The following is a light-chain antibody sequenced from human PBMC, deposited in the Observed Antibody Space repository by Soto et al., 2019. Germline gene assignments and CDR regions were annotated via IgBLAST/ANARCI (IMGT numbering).Light chain of an antibody. V-gene: IGKV3-20*01. CDR3: QQYGSSPRT. CDR1: QSVRSSY. Sequence: EIVSTQSPGTLSLSPGERATLSCRSSQSVRSSYLAWYQQKLAQAPRLLIYGASSMATGIPDRFSGGGSGTDFTVTSSRLEPEDFAVYYCQQYGSSPRTFGQGTTVEIK. J-gene: IGKJ1*01. CDR2: GAS.